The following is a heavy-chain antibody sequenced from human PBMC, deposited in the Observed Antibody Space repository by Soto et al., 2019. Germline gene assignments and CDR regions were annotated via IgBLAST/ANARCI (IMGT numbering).Heavy chain of an antibody. Sequence: KPSETLSLTCTVSGGSISSGDYYWSWIRQPPGKGLGWIGYIYYSGSTYYNPSLKSRVTISVDTSKNQFSLKLSSVTAADTAVYYCARGVVVPAPFDYWGQGTLVTVSS. CDR1: GGSISSGDYY. CDR2: IYYSGST. CDR3: ARGVVVPAPFDY. D-gene: IGHD2-2*01. V-gene: IGHV4-30-4*01. J-gene: IGHJ4*02.